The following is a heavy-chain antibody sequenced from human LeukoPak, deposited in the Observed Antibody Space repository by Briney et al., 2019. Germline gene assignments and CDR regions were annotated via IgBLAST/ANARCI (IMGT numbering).Heavy chain of an antibody. Sequence: SQTLSLTCTVTGASVNSDSYYWSWIRQPPGQGLEWIGYIFNSGTTYYIPSLRSRVIISLDTSKNQFPLKLSSVTAADTAVYYCARYHVLNRGVNWFDPWGQGTLVTVSS. CDR3: ARYHVLNRGVNWFDP. D-gene: IGHD2-2*01. CDR1: GASVNSDSYY. V-gene: IGHV4-30-4*08. J-gene: IGHJ5*02. CDR2: IFNSGTT.